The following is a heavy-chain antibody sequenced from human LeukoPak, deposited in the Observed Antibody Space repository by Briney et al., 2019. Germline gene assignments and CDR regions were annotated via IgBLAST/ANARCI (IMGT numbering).Heavy chain of an antibody. Sequence: PGGSLRLSCAASGFTFSSYDMHWVRQAPGKGLEWVAVIWYDGSNKYYADSVKGRFTISRDNSKNTLYLQMNSLRAEDTAVYYCARDGGYSYGTGGTFDYWGQGTLVTVSS. CDR3: ARDGGYSYGTGGTFDY. D-gene: IGHD5-18*01. CDR1: GFTFSSYD. J-gene: IGHJ4*02. CDR2: IWYDGSNK. V-gene: IGHV3-33*01.